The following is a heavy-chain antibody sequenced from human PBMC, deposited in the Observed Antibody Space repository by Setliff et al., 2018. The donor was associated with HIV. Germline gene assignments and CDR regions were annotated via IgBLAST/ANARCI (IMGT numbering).Heavy chain of an antibody. V-gene: IGHV3-7*03. D-gene: IGHD6-19*01. J-gene: IGHJ6*03. CDR3: ARRSSSGWCDYYDYYMDV. Sequence: MRLSCAASGFTCSSYWMSWVRQAPGKGLEWVANIKQDGSEKYYVDSVKGRFTISRDNAKNSLYLQMNSLSAEDTAVYYCARRSSSGWCDYYDYYMDVWGKGTTVTVSS. CDR2: IKQDGSEK. CDR1: GFTCSSYW.